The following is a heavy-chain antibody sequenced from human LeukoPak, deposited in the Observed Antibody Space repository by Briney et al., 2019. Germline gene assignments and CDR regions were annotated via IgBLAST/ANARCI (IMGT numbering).Heavy chain of an antibody. CDR2: ISSSGSGDNT. CDR1: GVTLSTYA. V-gene: IGHV3-23*01. CDR3: ANIRGSGSSSPFDY. J-gene: IGHJ4*02. D-gene: IGHD3-10*01. Sequence: GGSLRLSCAASGVTLSTYAMSWARQAPGKGLEWVSGISSSGSGDNTYYADSVKGRFTISRDSSKNTLFLHMNTLRAEDTAVYYCANIRGSGSSSPFDYWGQGTLVTVSS.